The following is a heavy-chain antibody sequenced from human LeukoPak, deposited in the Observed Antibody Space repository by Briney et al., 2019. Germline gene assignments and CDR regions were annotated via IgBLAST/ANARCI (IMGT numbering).Heavy chain of an antibody. CDR1: GFTLSSYW. D-gene: IGHD3-9*01. V-gene: IGHV3-7*03. J-gene: IGHJ4*02. CDR2: IKQDGSEK. Sequence: GGSLRLSCAASGFTLSSYWMSWVRQAPGKGLEWVANIKQDGSEKYYVDSVKGRFTISRDNAKNSLYLQMNSLRAEDTAVYYCARDKAIFGFDYWGQGTLVTVSS. CDR3: ARDKAIFGFDY.